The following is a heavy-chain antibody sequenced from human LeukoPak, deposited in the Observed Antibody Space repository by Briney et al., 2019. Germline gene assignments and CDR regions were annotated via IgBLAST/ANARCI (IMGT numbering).Heavy chain of an antibody. CDR3: AKGPKSNSWYYFDY. Sequence: PGGSLRLFCAASGFTFSNYAMSWVRQAPGKGLEWVSTISGSGGSTYYADSMKGRFTISRDSSKNTLYLQINSLRAEDTAIYYCAKGPKSNSWYYFDYWGQGTLVTVSS. V-gene: IGHV3-23*01. CDR2: ISGSGGST. CDR1: GFTFSNYA. D-gene: IGHD6-13*01. J-gene: IGHJ4*02.